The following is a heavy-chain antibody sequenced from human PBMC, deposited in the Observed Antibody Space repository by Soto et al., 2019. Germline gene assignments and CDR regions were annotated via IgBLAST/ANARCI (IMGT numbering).Heavy chain of an antibody. CDR1: GASISSYY. D-gene: IGHD3-10*01. V-gene: IGHV4-59*12. J-gene: IGHJ4*02. CDR3: ARDNGSGSYRGTYVD. CDR2: VHYSGST. Sequence: TSESLSLTCTVSGASISSYYWSWIRQSPQKGLECIGYVHYSGSTNYRPSLKSRVTMSVDRAKNQFSLKLTSVTAADTAVYYCARDNGSGSYRGTYVDWGQGTRVTVSS.